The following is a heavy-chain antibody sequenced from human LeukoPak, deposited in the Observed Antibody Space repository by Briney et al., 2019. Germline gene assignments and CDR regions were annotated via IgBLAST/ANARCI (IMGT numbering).Heavy chain of an antibody. J-gene: IGHJ5*02. V-gene: IGHV1-8*01. CDR3: ARVITFGGIGYNWFDP. CDR2: MNPDSGNT. D-gene: IGHD3-16*01. CDR1: GYTFTSYD. Sequence: GASVKVSCKASGYTFTSYDINWVRQATGQGLEWMGWMNPDSGNTGYAQKFQGRLTMTRNTSISTAYMELSSLRSEDTAVYYCARVITFGGIGYNWFDPWGQGTLVTVSS.